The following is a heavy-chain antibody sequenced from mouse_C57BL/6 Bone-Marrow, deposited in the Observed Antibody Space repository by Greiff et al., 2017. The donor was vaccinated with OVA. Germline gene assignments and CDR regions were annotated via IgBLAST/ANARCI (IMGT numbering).Heavy chain of an antibody. CDR2: ISYDGSN. D-gene: IGHD1-1*01. Sequence: VQLQQSGPGLVKPSQSLSLTCSVTGYSITSGYYWNWIRQFPGNKLEWMGYISYDGSNNYNPSLKNRISITRDTSKNQFFLKLNSVTTVDTATYYCARGTTVVADYWGQGTTLTVSS. CDR3: ARGTTVVADY. V-gene: IGHV3-6*01. J-gene: IGHJ2*01. CDR1: GYSITSGYY.